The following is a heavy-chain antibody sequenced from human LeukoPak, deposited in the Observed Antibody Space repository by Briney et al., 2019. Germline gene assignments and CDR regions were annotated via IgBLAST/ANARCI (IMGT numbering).Heavy chain of an antibody. CDR1: GGSISSGGYS. Sequence: SQTLSLTCAVSGGSISSGGYSWSWIRQPPGKGLEWIGYIYHSGSTYYNPSLKSRVTISVDRSENQFSLKLSSVTAADTAVYYCARVTYADYYDSSGYFSGLNWYDPWVQGTLVTVSS. CDR2: IYHSGST. J-gene: IGHJ5*02. V-gene: IGHV4-30-2*01. CDR3: ARVTYADYYDSSGYFSGLNWYDP. D-gene: IGHD3-22*01.